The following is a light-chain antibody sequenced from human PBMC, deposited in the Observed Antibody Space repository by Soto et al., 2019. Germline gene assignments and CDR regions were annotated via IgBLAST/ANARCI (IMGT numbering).Light chain of an antibody. V-gene: IGKV3-20*01. CDR3: QQYGDSPWT. CDR2: GAS. CDR1: QSVTNNY. J-gene: IGKJ1*01. Sequence: EIVLTQSPGTLSLSPGERATLSCRASQSVTNNYLAWYQQKPGQAPRLLIYGASSRATGIPDRFSGSGAGTDFTLTVSRLEPEDFAVYYCQQYGDSPWTFGPGTKVEIK.